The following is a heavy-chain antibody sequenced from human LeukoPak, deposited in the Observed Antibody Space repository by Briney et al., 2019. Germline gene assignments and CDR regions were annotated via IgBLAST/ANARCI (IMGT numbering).Heavy chain of an antibody. CDR2: ISSSSTYI. Sequence: GGSLRLSCAASGLSFSSYYVNWVRQAPGRGLEWVSCISSSSTYIYYADSVRGRFAISRDNAKNSLYLQMNSLRAEDTAVYYCVRENHGSFEYWGQGSLVTVSS. V-gene: IGHV3-21*01. CDR1: GLSFSSYY. CDR3: VRENHGSFEY. J-gene: IGHJ4*02. D-gene: IGHD1-14*01.